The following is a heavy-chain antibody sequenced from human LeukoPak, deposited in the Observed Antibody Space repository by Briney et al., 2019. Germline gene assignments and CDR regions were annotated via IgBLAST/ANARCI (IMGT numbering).Heavy chain of an antibody. V-gene: IGHV4-39*01. CDR1: GGSISGSSYY. CDR2: IYYSGST. Sequence: SETLSLTCTVSGGSISGSSYYWGWIRQPPGKGLEWIGSIYYSGSTYYNPSLKSRVTISVDTSKNQFSLKLNSVTATDTAVYYCARHPEYYFDYWGQGTLVTVSS. CDR3: ARHPEYYFDY. J-gene: IGHJ4*02.